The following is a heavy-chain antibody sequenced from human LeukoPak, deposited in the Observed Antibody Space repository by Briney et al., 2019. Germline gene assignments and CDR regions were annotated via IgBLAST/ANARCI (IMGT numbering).Heavy chain of an antibody. CDR3: ARTMRPILTGYYSLDY. CDR2: IGYDGSNK. D-gene: IGHD3-9*01. CDR1: GFTFSSYG. J-gene: IGHJ4*02. Sequence: GGSLRLSCAASGFTFSSYGMHWVRQAPGKGRGWVAVIGYDGSNKYYADSVKGRFTISRDNSKNTLYLQMNSLRAEDTAVYYCARTMRPILTGYYSLDYWGQGTLVTVSS. V-gene: IGHV3-33*01.